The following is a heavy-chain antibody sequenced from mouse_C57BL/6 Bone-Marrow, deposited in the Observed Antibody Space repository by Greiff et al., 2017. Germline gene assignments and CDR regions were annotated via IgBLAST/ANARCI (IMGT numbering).Heavy chain of an antibody. D-gene: IGHD1-1*01. V-gene: IGHV1-50*01. CDR2: IDPSDSYT. CDR3: ARSKTVVPFDY. J-gene: IGHJ2*01. CDR1: GYTFTSYW. Sequence: QVHVKQPGAELVKPGASVKLSCKASGYTFTSYWMQWVKQRPGQGLEWIGEIDPSDSYTNYNQKFKGKATLTVDTSSSSAYMQLSSLTSEDSAVYSCARSKTVVPFDYWGQGTTLTVSS.